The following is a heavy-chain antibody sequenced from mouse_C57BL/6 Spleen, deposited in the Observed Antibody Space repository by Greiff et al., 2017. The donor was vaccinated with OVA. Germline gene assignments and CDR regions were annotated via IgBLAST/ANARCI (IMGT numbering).Heavy chain of an antibody. V-gene: IGHV14-1*01. J-gene: IGHJ1*03. Sequence: VQLKESGAELVRPGASVKLSCTASGFNIKDYYMHWVKQRPEQGLEWIGRIDPEDGDTEYAPKFQGKATMTADTSSNTAYLQLSSLTSEDTAVDYCTTGGSSFYWYFDVWGTGTTVTVSS. CDR2: IDPEDGDT. CDR3: TTGGSSFYWYFDV. D-gene: IGHD1-1*01. CDR1: GFNIKDYY.